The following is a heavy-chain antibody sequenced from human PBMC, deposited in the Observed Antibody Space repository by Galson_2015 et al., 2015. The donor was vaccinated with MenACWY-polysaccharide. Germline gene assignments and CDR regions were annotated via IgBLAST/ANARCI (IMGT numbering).Heavy chain of an antibody. V-gene: IGHV3-7*01. CDR3: ARWTSNSWYLAY. CDR2: MNQDGSGK. J-gene: IGHJ4*02. Sequence: SLRLSCAASGFTFSNYWMSWVRQAPGKGLEWVANMNQDGSGKYYVDSVKGRFTISRDNAKNSLYLQMNSLRAEDTAVYHCARWTSNSWYLAYWGQGTLVTVSS. D-gene: IGHD6-13*01. CDR1: GFTFSNYW.